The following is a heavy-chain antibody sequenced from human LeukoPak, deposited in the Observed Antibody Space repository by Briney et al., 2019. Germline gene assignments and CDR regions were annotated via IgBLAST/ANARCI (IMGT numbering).Heavy chain of an antibody. D-gene: IGHD4-23*01. V-gene: IGHV3-23*01. J-gene: IGHJ4*02. CDR3: ARDQGTVVTSQFNY. Sequence: PGGSLRISCAASGFTFRNYAMSWVRQAPGKGLEWVSAISGSFSGSDYTTYYADSVKGRFTISRDDSTNTLYLQLSGLRVEDTAVFSCARDQGTVVTSQFNYWGLGTLVTVSS. CDR2: ISGSFSGSDYTT. CDR1: GFTFRNYA.